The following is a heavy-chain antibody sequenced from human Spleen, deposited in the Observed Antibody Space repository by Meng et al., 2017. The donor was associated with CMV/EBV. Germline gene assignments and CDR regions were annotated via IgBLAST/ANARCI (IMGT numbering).Heavy chain of an antibody. Sequence: GESLKISCAASGFTFSSYTMNWVRQAPGKGLEWVSSISSSSSYIYYADSVKGRFTISRDNAKNSLYLQMNSLRAEDTALYYCARGPPYYYDSSGYYSGYFDYWGQGTLVTVSS. CDR2: ISSSSSYI. J-gene: IGHJ4*02. CDR1: GFTFSSYT. V-gene: IGHV3-21*04. CDR3: ARGPPYYYDSSGYYSGYFDY. D-gene: IGHD3-22*01.